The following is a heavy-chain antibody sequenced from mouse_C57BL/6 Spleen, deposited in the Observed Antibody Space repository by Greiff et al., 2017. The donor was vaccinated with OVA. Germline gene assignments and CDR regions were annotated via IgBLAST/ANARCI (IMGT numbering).Heavy chain of an antibody. J-gene: IGHJ1*03. V-gene: IGHV5-6*01. D-gene: IGHD1-1*01. Sequence: EVKLMEPGRDLVKPGGSLKLPCAASGFTFSSYGMPWVRQTPDKRLEWVATISSGGSYTYYPDSVKGRFTISRDNAKNTLYLQMSSLKSEDTAMYYCASLITTVVATGYFDVWGTGTTVTVSS. CDR1: GFTFSSYG. CDR2: ISSGGSYT. CDR3: ASLITTVVATGYFDV.